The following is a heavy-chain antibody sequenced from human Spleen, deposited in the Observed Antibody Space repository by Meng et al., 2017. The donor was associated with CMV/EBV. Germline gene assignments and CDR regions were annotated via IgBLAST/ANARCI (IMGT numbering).Heavy chain of an antibody. V-gene: IGHV4-59*01. CDR3: ARELIGDGSLAFNY. Sequence: SETLSLTCTVSGGSISSYYWSWIRQPPGKGLEWIGYIYYSGSTNYNPSLKSRVTISVDTSKNQFSLKLSSVTAADTAVYYCARELIGDGSLAFNYWGQGTLVTVSS. CDR2: IYYSGST. J-gene: IGHJ4*02. CDR1: GGSISSYY. D-gene: IGHD1-26*01.